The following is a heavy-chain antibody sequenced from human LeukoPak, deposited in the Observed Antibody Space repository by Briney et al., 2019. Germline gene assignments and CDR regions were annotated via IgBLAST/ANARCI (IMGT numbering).Heavy chain of an antibody. CDR3: ARRLEDGSYGY. CDR1: GYSFTNYW. V-gene: IGHV5-51*01. J-gene: IGHJ4*02. Sequence: GESLKIPCKGSGYSFTNYWIGWVRPMPGKGLEGMGIIYPGDSDTRYSPSFQGQVTISADKSISTAYLQWSSLKASDTAMYYCARRLEDGSYGYWGQGTLVTVSS. D-gene: IGHD1-26*01. CDR2: IYPGDSDT.